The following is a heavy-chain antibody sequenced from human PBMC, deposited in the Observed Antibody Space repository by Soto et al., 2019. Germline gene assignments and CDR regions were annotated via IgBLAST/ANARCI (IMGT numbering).Heavy chain of an antibody. D-gene: IGHD3-3*01. CDR2: ISSSSSYI. CDR1: FTFSSYS. Sequence: FTFSSYSMNWVRQAPGKGLEWVSSISSSSSYIYYADSVKGRFTISRDNAKNSLYLQMNSLRAEDTAVYYCARDLLWSGYPYYYYGMDVWGQGTTVTVSS. CDR3: ARDLLWSGYPYYYYGMDV. V-gene: IGHV3-21*01. J-gene: IGHJ6*02.